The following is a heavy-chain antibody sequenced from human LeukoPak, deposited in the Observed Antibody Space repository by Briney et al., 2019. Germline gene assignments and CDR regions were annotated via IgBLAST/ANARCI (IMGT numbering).Heavy chain of an antibody. J-gene: IGHJ4*02. D-gene: IGHD1-26*01. V-gene: IGHV3-23*01. Sequence: PGGPLRLSCLTSGFTLSTNAKSWVRQAPGEGLEWISGISGSGASTYYADSVKGRFTISRDDYRNTLYLQMNSLRGDDTSVYYRAKDVVKWESPHCFDYWGQGNLFTVSS. CDR2: ISGSGAST. CDR3: AKDVVKWESPHCFDY. CDR1: GFTLSTNA.